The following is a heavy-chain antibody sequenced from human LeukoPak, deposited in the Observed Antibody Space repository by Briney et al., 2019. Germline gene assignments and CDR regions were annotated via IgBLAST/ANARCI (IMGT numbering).Heavy chain of an antibody. J-gene: IGHJ4*02. V-gene: IGHV3-30*02. D-gene: IGHD2-2*01. CDR2: IWYDGSNK. CDR1: GFTFSSYG. Sequence: PGGSLRLSCAASGFTFSSYGMHWVRQAPGKGLEWVAFIWYDGSNKYCADSVKGRFTISRDNSKNTLYLQMNSLRAEDTAVYYCAKDSWYCSSTSCYRGNYFDYWGQGTLVTVSS. CDR3: AKDSWYCSSTSCYRGNYFDY.